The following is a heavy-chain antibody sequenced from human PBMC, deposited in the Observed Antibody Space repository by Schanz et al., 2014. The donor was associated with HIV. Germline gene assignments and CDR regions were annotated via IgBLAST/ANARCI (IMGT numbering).Heavy chain of an antibody. Sequence: QVQLVQSGAEVKKPGSSVKVSCKASGGSFSSYAINWVRQATGQGLEWMGWMNPNSGNTGYAQKFQGRVTMTRNTSISTAYMELSSLRSEDTAVYYCARRGLVGATLYYYYYGMDVWGQGTTVTVSS. D-gene: IGHD1-26*01. V-gene: IGHV1-8*02. CDR1: GGSFSSYA. CDR3: ARRGLVGATLYYYYYGMDV. CDR2: MNPNSGNT. J-gene: IGHJ6*02.